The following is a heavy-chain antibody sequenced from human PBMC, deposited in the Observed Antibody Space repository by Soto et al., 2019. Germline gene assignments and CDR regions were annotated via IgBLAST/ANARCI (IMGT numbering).Heavy chain of an antibody. CDR3: AKDYGRGWTMGDF. CDR2: ISYDGSNK. Sequence: QVQLVESGGGVVQPGRSLRLSCAASGFTFSSYGMHWVRQAPGKGLEWVAVISYDGSNKYYADSVKGRFTISRDNSKNTLYLQVNSLRAEDTAMYYCAKDYGRGWTMGDFWGQGTLVTVSS. D-gene: IGHD6-19*01. CDR1: GFTFSSYG. J-gene: IGHJ4*02. V-gene: IGHV3-30*18.